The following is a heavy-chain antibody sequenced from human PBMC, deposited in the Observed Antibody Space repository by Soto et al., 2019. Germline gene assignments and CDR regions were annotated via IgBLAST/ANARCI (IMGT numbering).Heavy chain of an antibody. V-gene: IGHV4-59*08. J-gene: IGHJ6*03. CDR1: GGSISSYY. CDR3: ARLYRELSEITMVRGVIIGYYYYMDV. CDR2: IYYSGST. Sequence: SETLSLTCTVSGGSISSYYWSWIRQPPGKGLEWIGYIYYSGSTNYNPSLKSRVTISVDTSKNQFSLKLSSVTAADTAVYYCARLYRELSEITMVRGVIIGYYYYMDVWGKGTTVTVSS. D-gene: IGHD3-10*01.